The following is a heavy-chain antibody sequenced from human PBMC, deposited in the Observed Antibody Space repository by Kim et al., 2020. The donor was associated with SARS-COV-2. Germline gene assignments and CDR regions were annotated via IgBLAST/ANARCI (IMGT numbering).Heavy chain of an antibody. CDR2: INTNTGNP. D-gene: IGHD2-15*01. V-gene: IGHV7-4-1*02. CDR1: GYPFTSYA. J-gene: IGHJ5*02. Sequence: ASVKVSCKASGYPFTSYAMNWVRQAPGQGLEWMGWINTNTGNPTYAQAFTGRVVFSLDTSVSTAYLLISDLKAEDTAVYYCARGYCSGDRCFHVVGGSWGQGTLVTVSS. CDR3: ARGYCSGDRCFHVVGGS.